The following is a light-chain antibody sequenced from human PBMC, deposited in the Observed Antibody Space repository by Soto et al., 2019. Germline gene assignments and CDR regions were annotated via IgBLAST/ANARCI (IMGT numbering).Light chain of an antibody. CDR1: QSVSSN. CDR3: QQYNNWPNT. V-gene: IGKV3-15*01. CDR2: GAS. Sequence: EIVMTQSPATLSVSPGERATHSCRASQSVSSNLAWYQQKPGQAPRLLIYGASTRATGIPARFSGSGSGTEFTHTISSLQSEDFAVYYCQQYNNWPNTFGQGTKLEIK. J-gene: IGKJ2*01.